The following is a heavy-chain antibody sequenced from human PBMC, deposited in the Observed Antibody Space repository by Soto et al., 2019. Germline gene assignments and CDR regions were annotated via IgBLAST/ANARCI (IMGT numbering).Heavy chain of an antibody. V-gene: IGHV3-23*01. D-gene: IGHD3-3*01. CDR3: AKEPHYDFWSGYSVDP. CDR1: GFTFSSYA. CDR2: ISGSGGIT. Sequence: EVQLLESGGGLVQPGGSLRLSCAASGFTFSSYAMSWVRQAPGKGLEWVSAISGSGGITYYADSVKGRFTISRDNSKNTMYLQMNSLRAEDTAVYYCAKEPHYDFWSGYSVDPWGQGTLVTVSS. J-gene: IGHJ5*02.